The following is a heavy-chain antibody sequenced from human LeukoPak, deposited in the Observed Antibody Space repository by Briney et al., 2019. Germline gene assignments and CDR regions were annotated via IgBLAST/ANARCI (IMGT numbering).Heavy chain of an antibody. CDR3: ARDTGYSYGYYYYYGMDV. Sequence: SETLSLTCAVYGGSFSGYYWSWIRQPPGKGLEWIGEINHSGSTNYNPSLKSRVTISVDTSKNQFSLKLSSVTAADTAVYYCARDTGYSYGYYYYYGMDVWGQGTTVTVSS. CDR1: GGSFSGYY. J-gene: IGHJ6*02. D-gene: IGHD5-18*01. CDR2: INHSGST. V-gene: IGHV4-34*01.